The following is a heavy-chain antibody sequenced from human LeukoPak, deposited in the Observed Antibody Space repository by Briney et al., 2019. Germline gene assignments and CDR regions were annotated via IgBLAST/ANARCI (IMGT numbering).Heavy chain of an antibody. Sequence: SETLSLTCTVSGDSISYYYWSWIRRPPGKGLEWIGKIYYSGNTNYNPSLKSRVTIPVDTSKNQFSLKLSSVTAADTAVYYCARVRGYSYDSSDFDYWGQGTLVTVSS. D-gene: IGHD5-18*01. J-gene: IGHJ4*02. V-gene: IGHV4-59*01. CDR2: IYYSGNT. CDR1: GDSISYYY. CDR3: ARVRGYSYDSSDFDY.